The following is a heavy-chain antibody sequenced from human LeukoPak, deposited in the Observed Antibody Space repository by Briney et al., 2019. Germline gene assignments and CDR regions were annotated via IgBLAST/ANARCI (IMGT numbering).Heavy chain of an antibody. D-gene: IGHD3-22*01. CDR3: ARDSGSSGYYPPGAFDI. V-gene: IGHV3-66*01. Sequence: PGGSLRLSCAASGFTVSKNYMTRVRQAPGKGLEWVSVLYDDGSPYYAESVKGRFTISRDNSKNTLYLQMNSLRAEDTAVYYCARDSGSSGYYPPGAFDIWGQGTMVTVSS. CDR1: GFTVSKNY. CDR2: LYDDGSP. J-gene: IGHJ3*02.